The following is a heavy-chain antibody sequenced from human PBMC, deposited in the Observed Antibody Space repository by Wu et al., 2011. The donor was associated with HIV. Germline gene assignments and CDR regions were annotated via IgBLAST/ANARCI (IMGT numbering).Heavy chain of an antibody. J-gene: IGHJ6*03. CDR1: GYTFTNYH. D-gene: IGHD2-2*01. Sequence: EVQLVQSGAEVKKPGATVKISCKVSGYTFTNYHMHWVQQAPGKGLEWMGLVDPEDVETNYAQKFQGRLTITADESTSKAHMELSTLGSEDTAIYYCASTDCSSTSCYGHYYYYYMDVWGKGTTVTVSS. CDR3: ASTDCSSTSCYGHYYYYYMDV. V-gene: IGHV1-69-2*01. CDR2: VDPEDVET.